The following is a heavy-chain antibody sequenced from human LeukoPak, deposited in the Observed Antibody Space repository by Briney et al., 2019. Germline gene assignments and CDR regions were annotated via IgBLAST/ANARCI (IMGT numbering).Heavy chain of an antibody. V-gene: IGHV3-30*18. J-gene: IGHJ4*02. Sequence: PGRSLRLSCAASGFTFSSYGMHWVRQAPGKGLEWVAVISYDGSNKYYADSVKGRFTISRDNSKNTLYLQMNSLRAEDTAVYYCAKGGIVVGGYDYWGQGTLVTVSS. D-gene: IGHD2-15*01. CDR2: ISYDGSNK. CDR1: GFTFSSYG. CDR3: AKGGIVVGGYDY.